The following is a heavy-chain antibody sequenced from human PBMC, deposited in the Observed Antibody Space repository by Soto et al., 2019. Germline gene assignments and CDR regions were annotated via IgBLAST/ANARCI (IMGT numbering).Heavy chain of an antibody. D-gene: IGHD3-3*01. CDR2: ISSSGSTI. J-gene: IGHJ6*02. CDR1: GFTFSDYY. CDR3: ARDGLRFLEWLPTYGMDV. V-gene: IGHV3-11*01. Sequence: GGSLRLSCAASGFTFSDYYMSWIRQAPGKGLEWVSYISSSGSTIYYADSVKGRFTISRDNAKNSLYLQMNSLRAEDTAVYYCARDGLRFLEWLPTYGMDVWCQGTTVTVSS.